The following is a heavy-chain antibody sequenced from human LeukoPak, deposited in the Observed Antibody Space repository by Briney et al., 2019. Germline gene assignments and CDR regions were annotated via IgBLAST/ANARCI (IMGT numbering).Heavy chain of an antibody. CDR2: IRYDGSNK. D-gene: IGHD3-9*01. CDR3: AKENILTGRPLDY. J-gene: IGHJ4*02. V-gene: IGHV3-30*02. CDR1: GFTFSSYG. Sequence: GGSLRLSCAASGFTFSSYGMHWVRQAPRKGLEWVAFIRYDGSNKYYADSVKGRFTISRDNSKNTLYLQMNSLRAEDTAVYYCAKENILTGRPLDYWGQGTLVTVSS.